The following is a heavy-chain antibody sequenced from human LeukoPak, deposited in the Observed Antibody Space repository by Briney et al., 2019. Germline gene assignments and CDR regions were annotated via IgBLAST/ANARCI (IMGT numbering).Heavy chain of an antibody. Sequence: GASVKVSCKASGGTFSSYAISWVRQAPGQGLEWMRGIIPIFGTANYAQKFQGRVTITVDESTSTAYMELSSLRSEDTAVYYCARANEYYYDSSGLYFDYWGQGTLVTVSS. J-gene: IGHJ4*02. CDR3: ARANEYYYDSSGLYFDY. D-gene: IGHD3-22*01. CDR2: IIPIFGTA. V-gene: IGHV1-69*13. CDR1: GGTFSSYA.